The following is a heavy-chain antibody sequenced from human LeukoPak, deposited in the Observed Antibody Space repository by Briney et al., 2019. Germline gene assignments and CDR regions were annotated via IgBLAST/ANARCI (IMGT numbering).Heavy chain of an antibody. CDR2: INPNSGGT. Sequence: ASVKVSCKASVYTFTGYYMHWVRQAPGQGLEWMGWINPNSGGTNSAQKFQGRVTMTSDTSISTAYMELSRLRSDDTALYYCARAPRMVITPIYFDYSGQGTLVTVSS. D-gene: IGHD4/OR15-4a*01. CDR1: VYTFTGYY. V-gene: IGHV1-2*02. J-gene: IGHJ4*02. CDR3: ARAPRMVITPIYFDY.